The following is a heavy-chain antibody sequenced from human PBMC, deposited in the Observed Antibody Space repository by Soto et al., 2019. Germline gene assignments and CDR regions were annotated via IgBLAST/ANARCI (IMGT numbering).Heavy chain of an antibody. V-gene: IGHV3-23*01. J-gene: IGHJ6*02. CDR1: GFTFSTYA. CDR3: AKSVTFILVVITRGGLDV. Sequence: EVQLLESGGGLVQPGGSLSLSCAASGFTFSTYAMSWVRQAPGKGLEWVAAISGSSNRIHYADSVKGRFNISRDNSQNTLYLQMNNLRAEDSAVYYCAKSVTFILVVITRGGLDVWGPGTTVTVSS. CDR2: ISGSSNRI. D-gene: IGHD3-22*01.